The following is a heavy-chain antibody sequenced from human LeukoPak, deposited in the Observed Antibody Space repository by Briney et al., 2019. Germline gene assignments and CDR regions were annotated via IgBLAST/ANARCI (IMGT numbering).Heavy chain of an antibody. CDR1: GYTFSTYG. J-gene: IGHJ4*02. D-gene: IGHD6-25*01. Sequence: ASVKVSCKASGYTFSTYGISWVRQAPGQGLEWMGWISTYNENTEYAQKFQGRVTMTTDTSTGTAYMELRSLRSDDTAVYYCAREGSLSGFDYWGQGTLVTVSS. V-gene: IGHV1-18*01. CDR3: AREGSLSGFDY. CDR2: ISTYNENT.